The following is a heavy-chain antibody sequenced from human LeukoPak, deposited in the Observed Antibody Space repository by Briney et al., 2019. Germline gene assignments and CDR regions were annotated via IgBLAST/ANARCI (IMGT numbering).Heavy chain of an antibody. V-gene: IGHV4-39*07. CDR2: IYYSGST. Sequence: SETLPLTCTVSGGSISSSSYYWGWIRQPPGKGLEWIGSIYYSGSTYYNPSLKSRVTMSVDTSKNQFSLKLSSVTAADTAVYYCARGRLLDPHSSSWYLRGNVDWFDPWGQGTLVTVSS. CDR3: ARGRLLDPHSSSWYLRGNVDWFDP. CDR1: GGSISSSSYY. J-gene: IGHJ5*02. D-gene: IGHD6-13*01.